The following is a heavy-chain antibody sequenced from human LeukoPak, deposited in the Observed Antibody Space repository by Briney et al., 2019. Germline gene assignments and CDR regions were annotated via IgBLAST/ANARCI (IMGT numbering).Heavy chain of an antibody. J-gene: IGHJ4*02. V-gene: IGHV1-2*02. Sequence: GASVKVSCTASGYTFNRFYLHWVGRAPGQGLEWMGWINFNSGGTNYAQKFQGRVTMSRDTSISTAYLELSRLRSDDTAVYYCARWMATVTAPDYWGQGTLVTVSS. D-gene: IGHD5-24*01. CDR2: INFNSGGT. CDR3: ARWMATVTAPDY. CDR1: GYTFNRFY.